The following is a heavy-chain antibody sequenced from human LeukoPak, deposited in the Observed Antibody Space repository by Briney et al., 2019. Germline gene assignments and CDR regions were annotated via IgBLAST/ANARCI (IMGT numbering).Heavy chain of an antibody. CDR2: ISYRGST. V-gene: IGHV4-61*01. D-gene: IGHD2-2*01. Sequence: PSETLSLTCTVSGGSVSSASYYWSWIRQPPGKGLEWIGYISYRGSTNYIPSLKSRVTMSVDTSKNQFSLKLSSVTAADTAVYYCATLYCSSTTCYVDYWGQGTLVTVSS. CDR3: ATLYCSSTTCYVDY. CDR1: GGSVSSASYY. J-gene: IGHJ4*02.